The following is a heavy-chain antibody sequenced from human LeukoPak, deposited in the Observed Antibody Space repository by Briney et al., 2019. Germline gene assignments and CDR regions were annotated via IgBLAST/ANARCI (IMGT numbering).Heavy chain of an antibody. Sequence: SQTLSLTCALSGDSVSSNSAAWNWIRQSPSRGLEWLGRTYYRSKWYNDYAVSVKSRITINPDTSKNQFSLKLNSVTAADTAVYYCARDLPDYYDSSGYYRRSNAFEIWGQGTMVTVSS. J-gene: IGHJ3*02. CDR3: ARDLPDYYDSSGYYRRSNAFEI. V-gene: IGHV6-1*01. CDR1: GDSVSSNSAA. D-gene: IGHD3-22*01. CDR2: TYYRSKWYN.